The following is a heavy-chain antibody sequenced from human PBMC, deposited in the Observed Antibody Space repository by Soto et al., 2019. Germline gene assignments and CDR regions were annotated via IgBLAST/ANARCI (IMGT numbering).Heavy chain of an antibody. Sequence: WVRQAPGKGLEWIGSIYYSGSTYYNPSLKSRVTISVDTSKNQFSLKLSSVTAADTAVYYCARRQAYYDIFDYWGQGTLVTVSS. D-gene: IGHD3-9*01. CDR2: IYYSGST. J-gene: IGHJ4*02. V-gene: IGHV4-39*01. CDR3: ARRQAYYDIFDY.